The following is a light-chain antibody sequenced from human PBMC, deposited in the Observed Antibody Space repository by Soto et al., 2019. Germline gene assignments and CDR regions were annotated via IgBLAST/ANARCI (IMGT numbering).Light chain of an antibody. CDR1: HTITDF. Sequence: DIQMTQSPSSLSASVGDRVTITCRASHTITDFLSWYQERPGKAPKQLIYGASTLQDGVPSRFSGSGSATNFTLTISSLLRDDFATYYCQQNYSVPWTFGQGTKV. J-gene: IGKJ1*01. CDR2: GAS. V-gene: IGKV1-39*01. CDR3: QQNYSVPWT.